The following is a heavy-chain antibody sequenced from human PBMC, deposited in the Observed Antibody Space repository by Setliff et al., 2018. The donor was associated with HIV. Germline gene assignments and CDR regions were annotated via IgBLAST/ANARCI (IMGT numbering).Heavy chain of an antibody. J-gene: IGHJ5*02. D-gene: IGHD3-22*01. V-gene: IGHV4-39*01. CDR2: VCYSGTT. CDR3: ARHSGSGYYLIDP. Sequence: SETLSLTCIVSGGSISPTNYCWGWIRQTPGQGLEWIGTVCYSGTTYYNPSLKSRVTISVATSKNQFSLRLSSVTAADTAVYYCARHSGSGYYLIDPWGQGTLVTVSS. CDR1: GGSISPTNYC.